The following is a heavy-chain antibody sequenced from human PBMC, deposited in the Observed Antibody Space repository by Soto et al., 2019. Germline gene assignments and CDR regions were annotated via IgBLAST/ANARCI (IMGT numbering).Heavy chain of an antibody. D-gene: IGHD3-3*02. CDR2: IWNDASNQ. J-gene: IGHJ3*02. V-gene: IGHV3-33*01. Sequence: QVQVEESGGGVVQPGRSLRLSCAASGITFSSYFMHWVRQAPGKGLEWVAVIWNDASNQYYADSVKGGFTISRDNSKNTVYLQMSGLRAEDTAMYYCATARWVTLISIWGQGTMVTVSS. CDR1: GITFSSYF. CDR3: ATARWVTLISI.